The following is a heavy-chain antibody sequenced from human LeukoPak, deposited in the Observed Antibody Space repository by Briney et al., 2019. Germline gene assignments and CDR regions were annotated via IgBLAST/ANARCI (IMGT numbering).Heavy chain of an antibody. V-gene: IGHV3-7*01. D-gene: IGHD6-13*01. J-gene: IGHJ4*02. CDR2: IKQDGSEK. CDR3: ARDLDSSSWYALYYFDY. Sequence: TGGSLRLSCAASGFTFSSYAMSWVRQAPGKGLEWVANIKQDGSEKYYVDSVKGRFTISRDNAKNSLYLQMNSLRAEDTAVYYCARDLDSSSWYALYYFDYWGQGTLVTVSS. CDR1: GFTFSSYA.